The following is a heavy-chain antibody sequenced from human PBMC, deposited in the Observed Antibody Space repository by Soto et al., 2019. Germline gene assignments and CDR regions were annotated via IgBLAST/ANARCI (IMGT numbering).Heavy chain of an antibody. CDR1: GFTFSSYA. V-gene: IGHV3-30-3*01. D-gene: IGHD3-3*01. J-gene: IGHJ5*02. Sequence: XGSLSISSAASGFTFSSYAMHWVRQAPGKGLEWVAVISYDGSNKYYADSVKGRFTISRDNSKNTLYLQMNSLRAEDTAVYYCARDPVLRFLEWLKLGGNWFDPWGQGTLVTVSS. CDR3: ARDPVLRFLEWLKLGGNWFDP. CDR2: ISYDGSNK.